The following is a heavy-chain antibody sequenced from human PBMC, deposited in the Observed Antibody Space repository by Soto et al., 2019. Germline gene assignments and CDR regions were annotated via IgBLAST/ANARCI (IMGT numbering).Heavy chain of an antibody. J-gene: IGHJ4*02. CDR1: GYTFINYY. CDR3: ARHLAACDV. V-gene: IGHV1-46*01. CDR2: INPTGGST. Sequence: QVQLVQSGAEVKKPGASVKVSCKASGYTFINYYIHWVRQAPGHGLEWMAIINPTGGSTNYAQKFQGSLTLTMDTSTTTVYMELSSLTSEDTAISYCARHLAACDVWGQGTLVTVSS. D-gene: IGHD6-25*01.